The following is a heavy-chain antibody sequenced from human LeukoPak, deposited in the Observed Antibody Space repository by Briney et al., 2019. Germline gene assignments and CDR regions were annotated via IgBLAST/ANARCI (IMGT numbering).Heavy chain of an antibody. CDR3: TRDEPGSSWFN. V-gene: IGHV3-53*03. J-gene: IGHJ4*02. CDR1: GFTVRDYH. CDR2: IFGSST. D-gene: IGHD6-19*01. Sequence: AGGSRRLSCAASGFTVRDYHTSWIRQPAGKWLELVSAIFGSSTHHADSVKGRFTISRDNFKKTRNLQMNSLRAEDSAIYYCTRDEPGSSWFNWGQGTLVTVSS.